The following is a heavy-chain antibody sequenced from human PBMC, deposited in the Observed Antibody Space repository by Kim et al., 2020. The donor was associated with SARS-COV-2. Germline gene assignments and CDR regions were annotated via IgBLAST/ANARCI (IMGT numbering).Heavy chain of an antibody. Sequence: GGSLRLSCAASGFTFSSYAMHWVRQAPGKGLEYVAAISTNGSSTYYADSVKGRFTISRDNSKNTLYLQMGSLRAEDMAVYYCARVGGYDVWGYFDCWGQGTTVTVSS. V-gene: IGHV3-64*02. CDR3: ARVGGYDVWGYFDC. J-gene: IGHJ4*02. D-gene: IGHD3-16*01. CDR1: GFTFSSYA. CDR2: ISTNGSST.